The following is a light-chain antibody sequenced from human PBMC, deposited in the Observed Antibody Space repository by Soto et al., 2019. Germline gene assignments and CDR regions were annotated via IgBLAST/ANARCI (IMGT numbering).Light chain of an antibody. V-gene: IGLV2-23*02. Sequence: QSALTQPASVSGSPGQSITISCTGASSDVGSYNLVSWYQQHPGKAPTLMAYEVSKRPSGVSNRFSGSKSGNTASLTISGLQAEDEADYYCCSYAGSSTYVFGSGTKLTVL. J-gene: IGLJ1*01. CDR2: EVS. CDR3: CSYAGSSTYV. CDR1: SSDVGSYNL.